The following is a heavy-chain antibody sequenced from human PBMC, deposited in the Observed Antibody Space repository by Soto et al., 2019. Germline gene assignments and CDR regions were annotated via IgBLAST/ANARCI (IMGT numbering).Heavy chain of an antibody. CDR1: GITFTAYA. J-gene: IGHJ4*02. Sequence: EVQLLESGGGLVQPGGSLRLSCAASGITFTAYAMSWVRQAPGKGLEWVSSISGSGGSAYYADSVKGRLTISRDNSKNSLYLKRNSLRAEDTAVYYCATIIIPAATNFYWGQGTLVTVSS. D-gene: IGHD2-2*01. CDR2: ISGSGGSA. CDR3: ATIIIPAATNFY. V-gene: IGHV3-23*01.